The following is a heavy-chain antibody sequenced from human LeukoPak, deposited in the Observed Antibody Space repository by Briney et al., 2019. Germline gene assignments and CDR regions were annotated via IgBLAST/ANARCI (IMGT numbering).Heavy chain of an antibody. J-gene: IGHJ4*02. CDR3: ARAAYYDSSGYLDY. CDR1: GGSFSGYY. D-gene: IGHD3-22*01. Sequence: SETLSLTCAVYGGSFSGYYWSWIRLPPGKGLEWIGEINHSGSTNYNPSLKSRVTISVDTSKNQFSLKLSSVTAADTAVYYCARAAYYDSSGYLDYWGQGTLVTVSS. CDR2: INHSGST. V-gene: IGHV4-34*01.